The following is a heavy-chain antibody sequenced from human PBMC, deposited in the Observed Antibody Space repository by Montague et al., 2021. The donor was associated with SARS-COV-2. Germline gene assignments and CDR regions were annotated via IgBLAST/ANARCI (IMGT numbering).Heavy chain of an antibody. CDR2: MYYNGST. V-gene: IGHV4-59*13. CDR3: ARDFDY. J-gene: IGHJ4*02. CDR1: GGSISSYY. Sequence: SETLSLTCTVSGGSISSYYWSWIRQPPGKGLEWIGYMYYNGSTNYNPSLKSRVTLSVDTSKNQFSLKLSSVTAAATAVYYCARDFDYWGQGTLVTVSS.